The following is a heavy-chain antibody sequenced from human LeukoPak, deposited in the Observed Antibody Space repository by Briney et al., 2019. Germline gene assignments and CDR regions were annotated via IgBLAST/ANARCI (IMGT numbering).Heavy chain of an antibody. CDR1: GYTFTSYY. D-gene: IGHD3-3*01. J-gene: IGHJ4*02. CDR3: ARGDYDFWSGYLHYFDY. CDR2: INPSGGST. Sequence: ASVKVSCKASGYTFTSYYMHWVRQAPGQGLEWMGIINPSGGSTSYAQKFQGRVTMTRDTSTITVYMELSSLRSEDTAVYYCARGDYDFWSGYLHYFDYWGQGTLVTVSS. V-gene: IGHV1-46*03.